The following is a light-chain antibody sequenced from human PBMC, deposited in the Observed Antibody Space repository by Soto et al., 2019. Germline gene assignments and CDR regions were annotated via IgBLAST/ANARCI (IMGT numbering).Light chain of an antibody. CDR3: QQYDDWPET. Sequence: EKVMTQSPATLSVSPGERATLSCRASQSVSSNLAWYQQKPGQAPRLLIYDASTRATGTPARFSGSGSGTEFTLTISSLQSEDLAVYYCQQYDDWPETFGQGTKV. CDR1: QSVSSN. V-gene: IGKV3-15*01. J-gene: IGKJ1*01. CDR2: DAS.